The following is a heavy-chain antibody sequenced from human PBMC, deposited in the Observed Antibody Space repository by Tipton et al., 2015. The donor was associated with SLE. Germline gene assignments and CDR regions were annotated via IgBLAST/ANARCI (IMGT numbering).Heavy chain of an antibody. CDR1: GGSISSHY. Sequence: TLSLTCTVSGGSISSHYWSWIRQPPGKGLEWIGYIYYSGSTNYNPSLKSRVTISVDTSKNQFSLKLSSVTAADTAVYYCARARREGPGFDCWGQGTLVTVSS. CDR3: ARARREGPGFDC. CDR2: IYYSGST. V-gene: IGHV4-59*08. J-gene: IGHJ4*02. D-gene: IGHD1-26*01.